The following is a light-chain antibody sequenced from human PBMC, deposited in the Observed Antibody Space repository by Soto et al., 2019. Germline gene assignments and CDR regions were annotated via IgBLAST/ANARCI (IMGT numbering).Light chain of an antibody. CDR3: QQSYSTPPFT. V-gene: IGKV1-39*01. J-gene: IGKJ3*01. Sequence: DIQMTQAPSSLSASVGDRVTITCRASQSISSYLNCCQQKPGKAPKLLIYPASSLQSGVPSRFSGSGSGTDFTLTISSLQPEDFSTYYCQQSYSTPPFTFGPGTKVDIK. CDR1: QSISSY. CDR2: PAS.